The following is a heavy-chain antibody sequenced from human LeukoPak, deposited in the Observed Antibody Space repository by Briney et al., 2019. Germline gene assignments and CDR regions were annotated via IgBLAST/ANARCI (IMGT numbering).Heavy chain of an antibody. CDR1: GYTFTSYD. CDR2: MNPNSGNT. Sequence: ASVKVSCKASGYTFTSYDINWVRQATGQGLEWMGWMNPNSGNTGYAQKFQGRVTMTRNTSISTDYMELSSLRSEDTAVYYCATQAYGDYVWFDPWGQGTLVTVSS. CDR3: ATQAYGDYVWFDP. D-gene: IGHD4-17*01. V-gene: IGHV1-8*01. J-gene: IGHJ5*02.